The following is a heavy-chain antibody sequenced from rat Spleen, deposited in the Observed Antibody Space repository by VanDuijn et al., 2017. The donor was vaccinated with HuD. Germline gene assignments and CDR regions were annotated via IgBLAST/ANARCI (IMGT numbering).Heavy chain of an antibody. CDR3: TRNGYGDY. J-gene: IGHJ2*01. Sequence: EVQLVESGGGLVQPKGSLKLSCAASGFDFNTYAMSWVRQAPGKGLDWVASISIKTHNYATLYADSVKERFTISRDDSQSMVYLQMNNLKTEDTALYYCTRNGYGDYWGQGVMVTVSS. CDR2: ISIKTHNYAT. CDR1: GFDFNTYA. V-gene: IGHV10-4*01. D-gene: IGHD1-7*01.